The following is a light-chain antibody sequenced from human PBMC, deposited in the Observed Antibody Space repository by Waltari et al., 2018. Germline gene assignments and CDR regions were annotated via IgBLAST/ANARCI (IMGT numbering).Light chain of an antibody. V-gene: IGKV1-6*01. CDR1: EDIRND. Sequence: TCLASEDIRNDLGWYQQKPGKAPRLLIFAASTLQSGVPTRFSGSGSGTDFTLTISSLQPEDFATYFCLQDYIFPLTFGGGTTVEI. CDR3: LQDYIFPLT. CDR2: AAS. J-gene: IGKJ4*01.